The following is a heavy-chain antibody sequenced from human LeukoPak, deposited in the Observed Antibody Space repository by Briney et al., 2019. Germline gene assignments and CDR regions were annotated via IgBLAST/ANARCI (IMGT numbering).Heavy chain of an antibody. J-gene: IGHJ4*02. CDR2: IHPSGTM. V-gene: IGHV4-38-2*02. Sequence: SETLSLTCVVSGFSISSGYYWGWIRQPPGQGLEWIGNIHPSGTMFHNSSLNSRVTMSIDTSKNQLSLKLSSVTAADTAVYYCAREAERRVVNWGQGTLVTVSS. CDR1: GFSISSGYY. CDR3: AREAERRVVN. D-gene: IGHD1-1*01.